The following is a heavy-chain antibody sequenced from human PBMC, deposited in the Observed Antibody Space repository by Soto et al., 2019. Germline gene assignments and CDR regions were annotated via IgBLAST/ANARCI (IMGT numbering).Heavy chain of an antibody. D-gene: IGHD3-10*01. Sequence: GGSLRLSCAASGFTFSNYAMIWVRQAPGKGLEWVSTITGSGGSTYYADSVKGRFTISRDNSKSTLNLQMNSLRAEDTALYFCAKDSGLRGKSGNDWFDPWGQGSLVTVSS. CDR3: AKDSGLRGKSGNDWFDP. V-gene: IGHV3-23*01. CDR2: ITGSGGST. CDR1: GFTFSNYA. J-gene: IGHJ5*02.